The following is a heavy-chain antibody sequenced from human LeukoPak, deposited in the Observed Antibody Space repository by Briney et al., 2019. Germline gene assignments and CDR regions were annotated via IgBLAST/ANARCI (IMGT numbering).Heavy chain of an antibody. D-gene: IGHD1-26*01. CDR3: AAHSGGSNFDY. J-gene: IGHJ4*02. CDR2: IYHSGST. Sequence: RSSETLSLTCTVSGGSISSSSYYWGWIRQPPGKGLEWIGSIYHSGSTKYSPSLKNRLTISLDKSRNQFSLKLTSVTAADTAVYYCAAHSGGSNFDYWGQGTLVTVSS. CDR1: GGSISSSSYY. V-gene: IGHV4-39*07.